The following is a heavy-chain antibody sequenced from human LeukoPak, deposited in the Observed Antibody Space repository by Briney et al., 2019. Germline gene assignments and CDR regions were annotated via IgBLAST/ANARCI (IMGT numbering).Heavy chain of an antibody. V-gene: IGHV1-2*04. CDR2: INPNSGGT. CDR3: ARDRGCSGGSGYFS. J-gene: IGHJ4*02. CDR1: GYTFTGYY. D-gene: IGHD2-15*01. Sequence: APVKASCKASGYTFTGYYMHWVRQAPGQGLEWMGWINPNSGGTNYAQKFQGWVTLTRDTSISTAYMELSSLRSDDTAVYYCARDRGCSGGSGYFSWGQGDLVTAS.